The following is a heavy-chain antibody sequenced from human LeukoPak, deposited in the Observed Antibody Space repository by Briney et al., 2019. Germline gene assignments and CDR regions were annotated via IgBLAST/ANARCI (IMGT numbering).Heavy chain of an antibody. J-gene: IGHJ6*03. Sequence: SVKVSCKASGDSFISYTFAWVRQAPGRGLEWMGGTIPIFGSANYALNFQGRVTMTRNTSISTAYMELSSLRSEDTAVYYCARVSSHDGYYYYYYMDVWGKGTTVTVSS. D-gene: IGHD6-13*01. CDR2: TIPIFGSA. CDR1: GDSFISYT. CDR3: ARVSSHDGYYYYYYMDV. V-gene: IGHV1-69*05.